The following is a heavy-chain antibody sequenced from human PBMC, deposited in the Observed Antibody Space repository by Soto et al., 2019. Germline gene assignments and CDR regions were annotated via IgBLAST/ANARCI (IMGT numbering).Heavy chain of an antibody. V-gene: IGHV3-21*01. CDR3: ARRAPKDIVVVPAVSYYYYYGMDV. CDR1: GFTFSSYS. Sequence: EVQLVESGGGLVKPGGSLRLSCAASGFTFSSYSMNWVRQAPGKGLEWVSSISSSSSYIYYADSVKGRFTISRDNAKNSLYLQMNSLRAEDTAVYYCARRAPKDIVVVPAVSYYYYYGMDVWGQGTTVTVSS. CDR2: ISSSSSYI. J-gene: IGHJ6*02. D-gene: IGHD2-2*01.